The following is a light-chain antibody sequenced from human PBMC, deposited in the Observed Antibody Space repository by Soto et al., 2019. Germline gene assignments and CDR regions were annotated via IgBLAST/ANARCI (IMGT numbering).Light chain of an antibody. CDR1: QSINSE. V-gene: IGKV3-15*01. CDR3: QQAHNWPLT. J-gene: IGKJ2*01. Sequence: EIVMTQSPATLSLSPGERAAISCRASQSINSELAWYQQKPGKAPRLLIYGASTRATGVPARFTGSESGSEFTLTISGLQSEDFAVYYCQQAHNWPLTFGQGTRLEI. CDR2: GAS.